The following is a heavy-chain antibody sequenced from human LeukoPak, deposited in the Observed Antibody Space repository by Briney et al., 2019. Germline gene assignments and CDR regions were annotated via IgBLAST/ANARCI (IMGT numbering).Heavy chain of an antibody. D-gene: IGHD6-19*01. CDR1: GFTFSSYN. V-gene: IGHV3-21*01. CDR2: ISSSSSYI. CDR3: ARGGYSSGWPIDY. J-gene: IGHJ4*02. Sequence: GGSLRLSCAASGFTFSSYNMNWVRQAPGKGLEWVSSISSSSSYIYYADSVKGRFTISRDNAKNSLYLQMNSLRAEDTAVYYCARGGYSSGWPIDYWGQGTLVTVSS.